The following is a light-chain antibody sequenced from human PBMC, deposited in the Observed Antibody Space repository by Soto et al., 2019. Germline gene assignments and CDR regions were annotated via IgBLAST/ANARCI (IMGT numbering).Light chain of an antibody. CDR2: AAS. CDR1: QDINNY. J-gene: IGKJ4*01. Sequence: DTQMTQSPSSLSASLGDRVTITCRASQDINNYLAWYQQRPGKVPKLLIYAASTLQSGVPSRFSGSGSGTDLTLTISSLQPEDVATYYCQKYDIAPRTFGGGTRVELK. V-gene: IGKV1-27*01. CDR3: QKYDIAPRT.